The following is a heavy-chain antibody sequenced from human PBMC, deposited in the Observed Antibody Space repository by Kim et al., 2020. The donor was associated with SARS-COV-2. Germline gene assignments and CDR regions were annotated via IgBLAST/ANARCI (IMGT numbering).Heavy chain of an antibody. V-gene: IGHV3-13*05. CDR2: IGTAGDP. Sequence: GGSLRLSCAASGFTFSSYDMHWVRQATGKGLEWVSAIGTAGDPYYPGAVKGRFTISRENAKNSLYLQMNSLRAGDTAVYYWATGGYSTNEPIGFGVLLPSYYYYGMDAWGQGTPVTVSS. CDR3: ATGGYSTNEPIGFGVLLPSYYYYGMDA. CDR1: GFTFSSYD. D-gene: IGHD3-10*01. J-gene: IGHJ6*02.